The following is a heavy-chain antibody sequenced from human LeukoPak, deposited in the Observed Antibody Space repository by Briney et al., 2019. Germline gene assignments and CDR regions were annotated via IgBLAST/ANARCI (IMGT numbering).Heavy chain of an antibody. V-gene: IGHV4-31*03. D-gene: IGHD3-22*01. CDR3: ARAPCYYDSSGYPVLFDY. Sequence: SETLSLTCTVSGGSISSGGYYWSWIRQHPGKGQEWIGYIYYSGSTYYNPTLKSRVTISVDTSKNQFSLKLSSVTAADTAVYYCARAPCYYDSSGYPVLFDYWGQGTLVTVSS. J-gene: IGHJ4*02. CDR2: IYYSGST. CDR1: GGSISSGGYY.